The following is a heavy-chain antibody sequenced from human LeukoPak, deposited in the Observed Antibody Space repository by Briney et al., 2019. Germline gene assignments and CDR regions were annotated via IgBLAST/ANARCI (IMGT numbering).Heavy chain of an antibody. CDR2: IKSKTDGGTT. J-gene: IGHJ4*02. CDR3: TTEYLVATTFDY. D-gene: IGHD5-12*01. Sequence: GALRLSCAASGFTFSDAWMSWVRQAPGKGLEWVGRIKSKTDGGTTDYAAPVKGRFTISRDDSKNTLFLQMNSLKTEDTAVYYCTTEYLVATTFDYWGQGTLVTVSS. CDR1: GFTFSDAW. V-gene: IGHV3-15*01.